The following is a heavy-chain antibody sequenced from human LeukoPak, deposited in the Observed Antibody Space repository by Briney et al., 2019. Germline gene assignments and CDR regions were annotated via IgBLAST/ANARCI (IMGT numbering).Heavy chain of an antibody. CDR3: ARQESITMIVVVPDAFDI. D-gene: IGHD3-22*01. Sequence: PSETLSLTCTVSGGSISSSSYYWGWIRQPPGKGLEWIGSIYYSGSTYYNPSLKSRVTISVDTSKNQFSLKLSSVTAADTAVYYCARQESITMIVVVPDAFDIWGQGTMVTVSS. J-gene: IGHJ3*02. CDR2: IYYSGST. CDR1: GGSISSSSYY. V-gene: IGHV4-39*01.